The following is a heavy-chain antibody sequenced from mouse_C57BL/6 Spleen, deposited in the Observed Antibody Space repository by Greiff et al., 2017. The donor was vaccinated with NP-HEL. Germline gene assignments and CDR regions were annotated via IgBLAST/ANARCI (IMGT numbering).Heavy chain of an antibody. V-gene: IGHV7-3*01. D-gene: IGHD2-4*01. CDR3: ARYDYDGLDY. J-gene: IGHJ2*01. CDR1: GFTFTDYY. CDR2: IRNKANGYTT. Sequence: EVQLVESGGGLVQPGGSLSLSCAASGFTFTDYYMSWVRQPPGKALEWLGFIRNKANGYTTEYSASVKGRLTISRDNSQSILYLQMNALRAEDSATYYCARYDYDGLDYWGQGTTLTVSS.